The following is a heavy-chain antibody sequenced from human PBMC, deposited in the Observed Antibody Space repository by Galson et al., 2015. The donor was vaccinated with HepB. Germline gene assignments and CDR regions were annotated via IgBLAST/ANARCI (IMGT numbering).Heavy chain of an antibody. CDR3: ARHHCSSISCYKSGYVY. J-gene: IGHJ4*02. Sequence: ETLSLTCTVSGGSINSYYWGWIRQPPGKGLEWIGYIYYSGNTNYNPSLKSRVTISVDTSKNQFSLKLSSVTAADTAVYYCARHHCSSISCYKSGYVYWGQGTLVTVSS. D-gene: IGHD2-2*02. V-gene: IGHV4-59*08. CDR2: IYYSGNT. CDR1: GGSINSYY.